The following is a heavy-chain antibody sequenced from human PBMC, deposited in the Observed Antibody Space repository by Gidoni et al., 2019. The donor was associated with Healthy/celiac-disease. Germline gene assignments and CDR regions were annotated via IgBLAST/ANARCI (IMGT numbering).Heavy chain of an antibody. J-gene: IGHJ4*02. CDR3: AKGRVGHCSGGSCYLDY. CDR2: ISYDGSNK. D-gene: IGHD2-15*01. V-gene: IGHV3-30*18. Sequence: QVQLVESGGGVVQPGRSLRLSCAASGFPFSSYGMHWVRQAPGKGLEWVAVISYDGSNKYYADSVKGRFTISRDNSKNTLYLQMNSLRAEDTAVYYCAKGRVGHCSGGSCYLDYWGQGTLVTVSS. CDR1: GFPFSSYG.